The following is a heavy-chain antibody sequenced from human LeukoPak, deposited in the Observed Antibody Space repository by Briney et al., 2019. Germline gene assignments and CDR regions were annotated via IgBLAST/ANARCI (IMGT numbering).Heavy chain of an antibody. Sequence: ASVKVSCKASGYTFTGYYMHWVRQAPGQGLEWMGWVNPNSGGTNYAQKFQGRVTMTRDTSISTAYMELSRLRSDDTAVYYCARGRITGTTVYYWGQGTLVTVSS. J-gene: IGHJ4*02. D-gene: IGHD1-7*01. CDR2: VNPNSGGT. CDR1: GYTFTGYY. CDR3: ARGRITGTTVYY. V-gene: IGHV1-2*02.